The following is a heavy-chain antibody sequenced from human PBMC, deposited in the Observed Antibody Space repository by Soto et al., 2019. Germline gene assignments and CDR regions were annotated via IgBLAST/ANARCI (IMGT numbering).Heavy chain of an antibody. J-gene: IGHJ4*02. D-gene: IGHD3-22*01. CDR2: IIPIFGTA. V-gene: IGHV1-69*13. CDR1: GGTFSSYA. Sequence: GASVKVSYKASGGTFSSYAISWVRQAPGQGLEWMGGIIPIFGTANYAQKFQGRVTITADESTSTAYMELSSLRSEDTAVYYCARDLGQEYYYDSSGSYWGQGTLVTVSS. CDR3: ARDLGQEYYYDSSGSY.